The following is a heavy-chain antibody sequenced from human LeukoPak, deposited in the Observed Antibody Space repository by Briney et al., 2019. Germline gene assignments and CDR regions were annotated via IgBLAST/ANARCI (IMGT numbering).Heavy chain of an antibody. CDR2: IYASGGGT. CDR1: GFTFGRYA. V-gene: IGHV3-23*01. J-gene: IGHJ4*02. CDR3: AKNYYDSSGYYSWYFDY. D-gene: IGHD3-22*01. Sequence: GGSLRLSCAASGFTFGRYAVTWVRQAPGKGLEWVSAIYASGGGTFYADSVKGRFTISRDHSKNMLCLQMNSLRAEDTAVYYCAKNYYDSSGYYSWYFDYWGQGTLVTVSS.